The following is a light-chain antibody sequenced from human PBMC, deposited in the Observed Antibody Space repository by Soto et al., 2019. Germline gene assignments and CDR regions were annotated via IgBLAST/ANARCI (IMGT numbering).Light chain of an antibody. V-gene: IGLV2-14*03. CDR3: SSYTSRSTVI. CDR2: DVS. Sequence: QSVLTQPASVSGSPGQSITISCTGTSSDVGAYHYVSWYQQHPGKAPKLMIYDVSYRPSGVSNRFSGSKSGNTASLTISGLQAEDEADYYCSSYTSRSTVIFGGGTKLTVL. J-gene: IGLJ2*01. CDR1: SSDVGAYHY.